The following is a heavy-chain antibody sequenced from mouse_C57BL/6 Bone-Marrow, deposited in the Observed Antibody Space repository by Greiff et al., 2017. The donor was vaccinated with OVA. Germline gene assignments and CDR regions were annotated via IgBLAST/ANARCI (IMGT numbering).Heavy chain of an antibody. CDR2: SRNKANDYTT. CDR3: ARDDYYWYFDV. CDR1: GFTFSDFY. V-gene: IGHV7-1*01. Sequence: EVQLVESGGGLVQSGRSLRLSCATSGFTFSDFYMECVRQAPGKGLEWIAASRNKANDYTTEYSASVKGRFIVSRDTSQSILYLQMNALRAEDTAIYYCARDDYYWYFDVWGTGTTVTVSS. J-gene: IGHJ1*03.